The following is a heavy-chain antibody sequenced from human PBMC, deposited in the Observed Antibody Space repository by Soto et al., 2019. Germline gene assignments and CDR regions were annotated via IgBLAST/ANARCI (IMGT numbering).Heavy chain of an antibody. J-gene: IGHJ4*02. V-gene: IGHV1-69*08. CDR3: ARDRPDGYNYVY. Sequence: QVQLVQSGAEVKKPGSSVKVSCKASGGTFSSYTISWVRQAPGQGLEWMGRIIPILGIANYAQKFQGRVTITADKSTSTAYMEMSSLRSEDTAVYYGARDRPDGYNYVYWGQGTLVTVSS. CDR2: IIPILGIA. CDR1: GGTFSSYT. D-gene: IGHD5-12*01.